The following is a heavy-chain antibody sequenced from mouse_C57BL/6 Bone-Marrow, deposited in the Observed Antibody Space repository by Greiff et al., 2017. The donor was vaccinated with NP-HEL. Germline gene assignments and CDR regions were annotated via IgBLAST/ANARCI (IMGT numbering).Heavy chain of an antibody. CDR2: ISDGGSYT. D-gene: IGHD1-1*01. J-gene: IGHJ1*03. V-gene: IGHV5-4*01. Sequence: EVQRVESGGGLVKPGGSLKLSCAASGFTFSSYAMSWVRQTPEKRLEWVATISDGGSYTYYPDNVKGRFTISRDNAKNNLYLQMSHLKSEDTAMYYCARDYALRGYFDVWGTGTTVTVSS. CDR1: GFTFSSYA. CDR3: ARDYALRGYFDV.